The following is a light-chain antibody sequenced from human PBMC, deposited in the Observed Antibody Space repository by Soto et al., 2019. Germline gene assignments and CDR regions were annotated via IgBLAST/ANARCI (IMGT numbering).Light chain of an antibody. CDR3: QQYDSSPLT. J-gene: IGKJ4*01. V-gene: IGKV3-20*01. Sequence: EIVLTQSPGTLSLSPGETATLSCRASQSITRTSLGRPTFTSHSVAGHQQRPGKAPRLLIYGASIRATGIPDRFSGSGSETDFTLTSSRLEPEDFADYSCQQYDSSPLTFGGGTKVEIK. CDR2: GAS. CDR1: QSITRTS.